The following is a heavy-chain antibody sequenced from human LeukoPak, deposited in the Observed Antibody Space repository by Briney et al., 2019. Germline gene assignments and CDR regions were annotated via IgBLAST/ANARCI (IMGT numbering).Heavy chain of an antibody. V-gene: IGHV4-39*01. CDR1: GDSIRSSGFC. D-gene: IGHD1-14*01. CDR2: ICDTGNT. J-gene: IGHJ5*02. CDR3: ARHKSGIDWFDP. Sequence: SSETLSLTCTLSGDSIRSSGFCWGWIRQPPGKGLECVGFICDTGNTYYNPSLKSRVTISVDTSKNQFSLRVTSVTAADTALYYCARHKSGIDWFDPWGQGTLVTVSS.